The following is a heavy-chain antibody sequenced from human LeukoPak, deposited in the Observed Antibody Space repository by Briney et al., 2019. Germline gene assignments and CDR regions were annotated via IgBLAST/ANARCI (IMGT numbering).Heavy chain of an antibody. Sequence: GGSLRLSCAASGFTFSTYAMHWVRQAPGRGLEWMAVISSDGADKNHAESGKGRFTISRDNSKNTVYLQINSLGAEDTAVYYCAKSGCSGTRCYVNLWGQGTLVTVSS. J-gene: IGHJ4*02. CDR1: GFTFSTYA. CDR3: AKSGCSGTRCYVNL. V-gene: IGHV3-30*18. CDR2: ISSDGADK. D-gene: IGHD2-2*01.